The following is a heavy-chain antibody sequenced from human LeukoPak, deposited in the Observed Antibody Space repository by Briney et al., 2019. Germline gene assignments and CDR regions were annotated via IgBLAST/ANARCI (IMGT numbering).Heavy chain of an antibody. Sequence: LAGGSLRLSCAASGFTFDDYGMSWVRQAPGKGLEWVSGINWNCGSTGYADSVKGRFTISIDNAKNSLYLQMNRLRAEDTAVYYCAKQLRGYSGYVRYWGQGTLVTVSS. V-gene: IGHV3-20*04. CDR3: AKQLRGYSGYVRY. CDR2: INWNCGST. J-gene: IGHJ4*02. D-gene: IGHD5-12*01. CDR1: GFTFDDYG.